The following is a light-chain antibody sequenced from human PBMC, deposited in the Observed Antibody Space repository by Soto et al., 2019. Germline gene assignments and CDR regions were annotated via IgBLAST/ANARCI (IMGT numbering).Light chain of an antibody. Sequence: IQLTQSPSSLSASVGDRVTITCRANQSVSDSLNWYQQKPGKVPKLLIYAASSLRSGVPSRISGSGSGTDLTITISSLQPEDCATDYCHQSYSTPQTFGQGTKVDIK. CDR2: AAS. V-gene: IGKV1-39*01. J-gene: IGKJ1*01. CDR1: QSVSDS. CDR3: HQSYSTPQT.